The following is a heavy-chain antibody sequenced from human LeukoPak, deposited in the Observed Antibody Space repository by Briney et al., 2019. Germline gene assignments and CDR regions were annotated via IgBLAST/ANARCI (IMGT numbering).Heavy chain of an antibody. J-gene: IGHJ3*02. D-gene: IGHD1/OR15-1a*01. CDR3: AKGAQFNWNKDAFDM. CDR2: MQSGGGT. CDR1: GITVSSKY. V-gene: IGHV3-53*01. Sequence: GGSLRLSCAASGITVSSKYMSWVRQAPGKGLEWVSVMQSGGGTYYADSVKGRFTISRDNSKNTLYLQMNSLRAEDTAVYYCAKGAQFNWNKDAFDMWGQGTMVTVSS.